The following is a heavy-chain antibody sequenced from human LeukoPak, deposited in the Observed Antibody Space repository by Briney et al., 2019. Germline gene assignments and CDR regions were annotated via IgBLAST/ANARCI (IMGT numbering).Heavy chain of an antibody. V-gene: IGHV4-59*08. D-gene: IGHD3-10*01. J-gene: IGHJ5*02. CDR2: IYYSGST. CDR1: GGSISSYY. Sequence: SETLSLTCTVSGGSISSYYWSWIRQPPGKGLEWIGYIYYSGSTNYNPSLKSRVTISVDTSKNQFSLKLSSVTAADTAVYYCARRKITMVRGVMSAGNWFDPWGQGTLVSVFS. CDR3: ARRKITMVRGVMSAGNWFDP.